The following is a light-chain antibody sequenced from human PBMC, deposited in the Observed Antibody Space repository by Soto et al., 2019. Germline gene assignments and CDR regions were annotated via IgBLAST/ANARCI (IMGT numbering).Light chain of an antibody. J-gene: IGKJ1*01. CDR3: QQYGSSPPWT. CDR2: GAS. CDR1: QSVSSSY. Sequence: EIVLTQSPGTLSLSPGERATLSCRASQSVSSSYLAWYQQKPGQAPRLLIYGASSRATGIPDRFSGSGSGTGFTLTISRLEPEDFEVYYCQQYGSSPPWTFGQGPKVEIK. V-gene: IGKV3-20*01.